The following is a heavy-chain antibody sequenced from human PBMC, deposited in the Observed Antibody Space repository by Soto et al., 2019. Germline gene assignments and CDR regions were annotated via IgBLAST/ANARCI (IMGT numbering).Heavy chain of an antibody. CDR1: GYSISSGYY. CDR3: ARVLRSRIAAYRFDP. J-gene: IGHJ5*02. D-gene: IGHD6-25*01. V-gene: IGHV4-38-2*01. CDR2: IYHSGST. Sequence: SETLSLTCAVSGYSISSGYYGGWIRQPPGKGLEWIGSIYHSGSTYYNPSLKSRVTISVDTSKNQFSLKLSSVTAADTAVYYCARVLRSRIAAYRFDPWGQGTLVTVSS.